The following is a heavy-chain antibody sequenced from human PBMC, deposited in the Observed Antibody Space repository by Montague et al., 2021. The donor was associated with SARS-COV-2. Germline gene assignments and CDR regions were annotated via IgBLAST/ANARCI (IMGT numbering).Heavy chain of an antibody. D-gene: IGHD3-16*01. V-gene: IGHV1-24*01. CDR3: VTEGLSVFGAVIYAFHM. Sequence: SVKVSCKVSGHTVTEAPMHWVRQAPGKGLEWMGSFDPAHGETVYAQNFQDRVTMTEDTSTDTAYMELSSLRFEDTAVYYCVTEGLSVFGAVIYAFHMWGPGTMVTVSS. CDR1: GHTVTEAP. CDR2: FDPAHGET. J-gene: IGHJ3*02.